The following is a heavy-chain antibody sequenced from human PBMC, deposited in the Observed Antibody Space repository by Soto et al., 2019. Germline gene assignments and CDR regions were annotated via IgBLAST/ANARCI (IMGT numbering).Heavy chain of an antibody. J-gene: IGHJ4*02. CDR1: GGSISSYY. V-gene: IGHV4-59*01. CDR3: ARGGNSCSGGSCYFDY. Sequence: PSETLSVTCTVSGGSISSYYWSWIRQPPGKGLEWIGYIYYSGSTNYNPSLKSRVTISVDTSKNQFSLKLSSVTAADTAVYYCARGGNSCSGGSCYFDYWGQGTLVTVSS. D-gene: IGHD2-15*01. CDR2: IYYSGST.